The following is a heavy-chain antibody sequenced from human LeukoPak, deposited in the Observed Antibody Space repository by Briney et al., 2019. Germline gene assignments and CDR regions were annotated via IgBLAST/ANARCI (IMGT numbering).Heavy chain of an antibody. V-gene: IGHV3-23*01. D-gene: IGHD2-21*01. Sequence: GGSLRLSCAASGFTFSSYAMSWVRQAPGKGLEWVSAISGSGGSTYYADSVKGRFTIYRDNSKNTLYLQMNSLRAEDTAVYYCAKTLRLAISHDAFDIWGQGTMVTVSS. CDR1: GFTFSSYA. CDR2: ISGSGGST. J-gene: IGHJ3*02. CDR3: AKTLRLAISHDAFDI.